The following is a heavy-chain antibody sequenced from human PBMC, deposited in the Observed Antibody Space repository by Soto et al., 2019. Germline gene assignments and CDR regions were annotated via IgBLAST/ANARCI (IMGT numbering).Heavy chain of an antibody. CDR2: IIPIFGTA. D-gene: IGHD5-12*01. V-gene: IGHV1-69*13. Sequence: ASVKVSCKASGGTFSSYAISWVRQAPGQGLEWMGGIIPIFGTANYAQKFQGRVTITADESTSTAYMELSSLRSEDTAVYYCARGAEPHIVATGYWGQGTLVTVSS. CDR3: ARGAEPHIVATGY. CDR1: GGTFSSYA. J-gene: IGHJ4*02.